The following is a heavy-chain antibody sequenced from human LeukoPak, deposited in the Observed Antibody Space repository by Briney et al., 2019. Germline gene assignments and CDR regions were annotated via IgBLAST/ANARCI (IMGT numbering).Heavy chain of an antibody. Sequence: GGSLRLSCAASGFPFSTYAMSWVRQAPGMGLEWVSAISGSGGAPYYAASVKGRFTISRDSSKNTLYLQMNSLRAEDTAVYYCAKDRYGYTTSSGDYWGQGTLVTVSS. CDR3: AKDRYGYTTSSGDY. V-gene: IGHV3-23*01. CDR1: GFPFSTYA. D-gene: IGHD1-1*01. J-gene: IGHJ4*02. CDR2: ISGSGGAP.